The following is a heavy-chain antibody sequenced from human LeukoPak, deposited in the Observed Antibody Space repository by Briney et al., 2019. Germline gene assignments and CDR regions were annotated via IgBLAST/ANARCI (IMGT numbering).Heavy chain of an antibody. D-gene: IGHD6-13*01. J-gene: IGHJ5*02. CDR1: GGSFSGYY. CDR3: ARAYHSSWYLNWFDP. CDR2: INHSGST. V-gene: IGHV4-34*01. Sequence: SETLSLTCAVYGGSFSGYYWSWIRQPPGKGLEWIGEINHSGSTNYNPSLKSRVTISVDTSRNEFSLKLSSVTAADTAVYYCARAYHSSWYLNWFDPWGQGTLVTVSS.